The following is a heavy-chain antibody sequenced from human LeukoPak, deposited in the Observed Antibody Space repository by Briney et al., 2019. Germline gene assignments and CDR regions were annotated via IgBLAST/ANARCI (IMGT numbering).Heavy chain of an antibody. CDR3: ARDKVVGPSNFDY. J-gene: IGHJ4*02. V-gene: IGHV3-7*01. Sequence: GTSLRLSCAASGFTFSSYGMHWVRQAPGKGLEWVANIKQDGSEKYYVDSVKGRFTISRDNAKNSLYLQMNSLRAEDTAVYYCARDKVVGPSNFDYWGQGALVTVSS. D-gene: IGHD1-26*01. CDR1: GFTFSSYG. CDR2: IKQDGSEK.